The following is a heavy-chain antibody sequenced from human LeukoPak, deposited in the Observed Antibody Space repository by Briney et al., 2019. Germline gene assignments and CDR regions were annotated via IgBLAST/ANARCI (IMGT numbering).Heavy chain of an antibody. CDR3: ARDSGHYDYVWGSPLNQYFDY. CDR2: INPSGGST. D-gene: IGHD3-16*01. V-gene: IGHV1-46*01. Sequence: ASVKVSCKASGYTFTSYYMHWVRQAPGQGLEWMGIINPSGGSTSYAQKFQGRVTMTRDMSTSTVYMELSSLRSEDTAVYYCARDSGHYDYVWGSPLNQYFDYWGQGTLVTVSS. CDR1: GYTFTSYY. J-gene: IGHJ4*02.